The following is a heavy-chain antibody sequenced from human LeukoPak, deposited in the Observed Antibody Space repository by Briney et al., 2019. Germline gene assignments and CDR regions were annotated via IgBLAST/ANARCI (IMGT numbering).Heavy chain of an antibody. D-gene: IGHD1-26*01. CDR2: FYYSGVS. CDR3: ARGGAVGATPFDY. Sequence: PSETLSLTCTVSGGSISSSSHYWGWIRQPPGKGLEWIGTFYYSGVSYYNPSLESRVTISVDTSKNQFSLRLNSVTPEDTAVYYCARGGAVGATPFDYWGQGTLVTVSS. V-gene: IGHV4-39*07. J-gene: IGHJ4*02. CDR1: GGSISSSSHY.